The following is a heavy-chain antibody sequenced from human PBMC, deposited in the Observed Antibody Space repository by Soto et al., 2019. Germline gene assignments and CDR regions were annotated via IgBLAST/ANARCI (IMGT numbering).Heavy chain of an antibody. CDR1: GGSISSGGYS. CDR3: ARVVGQYGSGGSCYSCYFDY. V-gene: IGHV4-30-2*01. D-gene: IGHD2-15*01. J-gene: IGHJ4*02. CDR2: IYHSGST. Sequence: QLQLQESGSGLVKPSQTLSLTCAVSGGSISSGGYSWSWIRQPPGKGLEWIGYIYHSGSTYYNPSLKSRVTISVDRSKNQFSLKLSSVTAADTAVYYCARVVGQYGSGGSCYSCYFDYWGQGTLVTVSS.